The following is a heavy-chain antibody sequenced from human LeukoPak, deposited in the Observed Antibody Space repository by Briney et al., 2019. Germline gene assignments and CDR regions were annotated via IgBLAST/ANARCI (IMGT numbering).Heavy chain of an antibody. D-gene: IGHD3-22*01. CDR2: ISGSGGST. J-gene: IGHJ4*02. V-gene: IGHV3-23*01. CDR1: GFTFSSYA. Sequence: GGSLRPSCAASGFTFSSYAMSWVRQAPGKGLEWVSAISGSGGSTYYADSVKGRFTISRDNSKNTLYLQMNSLRAEDTAVYYCARTHYYYDSSGYYDYWGQGTLVTVSS. CDR3: ARTHYYYDSSGYYDY.